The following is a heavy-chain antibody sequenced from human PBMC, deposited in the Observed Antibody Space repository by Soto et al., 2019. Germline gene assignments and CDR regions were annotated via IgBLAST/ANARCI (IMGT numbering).Heavy chain of an antibody. J-gene: IGHJ4*02. Sequence: SETLSLTCAVSGDSISSDNWWSWVRQSPGKGLEWLAEIHHSGVTNYNPSLTGRVSISLDRPKNQFSLKLRSVTAADTAVYYCARDSDRTLNFDYWGQGALVTVSS. V-gene: IGHV4-4*02. CDR2: IHHSGVT. CDR3: ARDSDRTLNFDY. CDR1: GDSISSDNW.